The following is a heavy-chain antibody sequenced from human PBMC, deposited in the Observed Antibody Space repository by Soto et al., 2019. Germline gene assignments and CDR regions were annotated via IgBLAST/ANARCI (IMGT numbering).Heavy chain of an antibody. J-gene: IGHJ4*02. CDR1: GFTFDDYA. CDR2: ISWNSGSI. D-gene: IGHD3-16*01. CDR3: AKDGGGD. V-gene: IGHV3-9*01. Sequence: DVQLVESGGGLVQPGRSLRLSCAASGFTFDDYAMHWVRQAPGKGLEWVSGISWNSGSIGYADSVKGRFTISRDNAKNSLYLQMNSLRAEDTALYYCAKDGGGDWGQGTLVTVSS.